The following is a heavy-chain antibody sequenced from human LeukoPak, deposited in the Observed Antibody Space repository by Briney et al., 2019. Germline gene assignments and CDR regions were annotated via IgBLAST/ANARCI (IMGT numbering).Heavy chain of an antibody. V-gene: IGHV3-23*01. CDR1: GFTFSSYA. CDR3: ARGSKTAGTIYSFDY. J-gene: IGHJ4*02. Sequence: GGSLRLSCAASGFTFSSYAMSWVRQAPGKGLEWVSAISGSGGSTYYADSVKGRFTISRDNSKNTLFLQMNSLRAEDTAVYYCARGSKTAGTIYSFDYWGQGTLVTVSS. CDR2: ISGSGGST. D-gene: IGHD6-13*01.